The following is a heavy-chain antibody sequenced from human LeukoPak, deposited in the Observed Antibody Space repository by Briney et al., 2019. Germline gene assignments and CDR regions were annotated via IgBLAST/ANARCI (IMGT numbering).Heavy chain of an antibody. Sequence: GGSLRLSCAASGFAFSTYWMHWVRQAPGKGLEFLSSISNNGGSTYYADSMKGRFTISRDNSKNTLYLQMSSLRAEDTAVYYCVKGSESYCDSKSDYWGQGTLVTVSS. CDR3: VKGSESYCDSKSDY. D-gene: IGHD2/OR15-2a*01. CDR2: ISNNGGST. J-gene: IGHJ4*02. V-gene: IGHV3-64D*09. CDR1: GFAFSTYW.